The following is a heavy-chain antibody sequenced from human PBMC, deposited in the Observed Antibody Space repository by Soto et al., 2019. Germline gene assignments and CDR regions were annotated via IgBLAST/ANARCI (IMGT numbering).Heavy chain of an antibody. V-gene: IGHV3-7*01. Sequence: PGGSLRLSCAASGFIFSDYWMSWVRQAPGKGLEWVANIKPNGSEKYYVDSVKGRFTISRDNAEDLLYVQMNSLSADDTAVYYCARLITYYDFWSGYPPLLDYWGQGTLVTVSS. CDR1: GFIFSDYW. CDR2: IKPNGSEK. J-gene: IGHJ4*02. CDR3: ARLITYYDFWSGYPPLLDY. D-gene: IGHD3-3*01.